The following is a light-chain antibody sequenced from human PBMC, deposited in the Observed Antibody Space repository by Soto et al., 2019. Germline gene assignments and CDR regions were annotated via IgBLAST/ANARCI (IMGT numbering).Light chain of an antibody. V-gene: IGLV2-14*01. CDR1: SSDVGGYNY. CDR2: EVS. J-gene: IGLJ2*01. Sequence: QSALTQPASVSGSPGQSITISCTGTSSDVGGYNYVSWYQQHPGKAPKVMIYEVSNRPSGVSNRFSGSKSDNTASLTISGLQAEDEADYYCSSYTVSSAPVIFGGGTKVTVL. CDR3: SSYTVSSAPVI.